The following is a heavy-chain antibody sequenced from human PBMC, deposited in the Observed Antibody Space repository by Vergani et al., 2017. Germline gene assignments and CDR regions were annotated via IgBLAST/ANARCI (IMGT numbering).Heavy chain of an antibody. Sequence: QVQLVQSGAEVKKPGSSVKVSCKASGGTFSSYAISWVRQAPGQGLEWMGGIIPIFGIANYAQKFQGRVTSTADKSTSTAYMELSSLRSEDTAVYYCARDPTPSMVRDHNRFDPWGQGTLVTVSS. J-gene: IGHJ5*02. V-gene: IGHV1-69*17. CDR2: IIPIFGIA. CDR3: ARDPTPSMVRDHNRFDP. CDR1: GGTFSSYA. D-gene: IGHD3-10*01.